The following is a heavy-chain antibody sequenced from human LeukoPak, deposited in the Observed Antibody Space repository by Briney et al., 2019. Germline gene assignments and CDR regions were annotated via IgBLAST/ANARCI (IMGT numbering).Heavy chain of an antibody. D-gene: IGHD1-26*01. Sequence: AGGSLRLSCAASGFTVSSNYMSWVRQAPGKGLEWVSVIYSGGSTYYADSVKGRFTISRDNSKNTLYLQMNSLRAEDTAVYYCASSENDAFDIWGQGTMVTVSS. CDR3: ASSENDAFDI. CDR1: GFTVSSNY. V-gene: IGHV3-53*01. CDR2: IYSGGST. J-gene: IGHJ3*02.